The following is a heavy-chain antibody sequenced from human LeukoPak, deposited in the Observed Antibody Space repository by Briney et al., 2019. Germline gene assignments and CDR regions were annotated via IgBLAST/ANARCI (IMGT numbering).Heavy chain of an antibody. J-gene: IGHJ2*01. D-gene: IGHD3-10*01. CDR1: GFTFSSYS. Sequence: GGSLRLSCAASGFTFSSYSMNWVRQAPGKGLEWVSSISSRSSYIYYADSVKGRFTISRDNAKNSLYLQMNSLRAEDTAVYYCARERDYGSGSYYLHWYFDLWGRGTLVTVSS. V-gene: IGHV3-21*01. CDR2: ISSRSSYI. CDR3: ARERDYGSGSYYLHWYFDL.